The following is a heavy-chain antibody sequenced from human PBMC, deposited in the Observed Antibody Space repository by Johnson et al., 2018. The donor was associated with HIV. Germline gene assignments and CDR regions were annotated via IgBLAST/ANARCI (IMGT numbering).Heavy chain of an antibody. CDR2: ISFDGNLK. V-gene: IGHV3-33*08. Sequence: QVQLVESGGGVVQPGKSLTLSCVASGLSFSNFGIHWVRQAPGKGPEWVAVISFDGNLKKYADSVKGRFTISRDNSKNTLYLQMNSLRAEDTAVYYCATGGSIGYFDWLSNFDIWGQGTMVTASS. J-gene: IGHJ3*02. CDR3: ATGGSIGYFDWLSNFDI. CDR1: GLSFSNFG. D-gene: IGHD3-9*01.